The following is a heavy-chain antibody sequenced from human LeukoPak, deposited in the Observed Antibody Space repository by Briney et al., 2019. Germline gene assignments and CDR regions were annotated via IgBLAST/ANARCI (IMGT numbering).Heavy chain of an antibody. CDR1: GFTVNNSW. D-gene: IGHD7-27*01. CDR3: ARGGLPGGFDY. V-gene: IGHV3-74*01. CDR2: NNNDGTRI. Sequence: GAALLLCSAAAGFTVNNSWIWGGRRAPGRGVMYGSENNNDGTRIRDVDSVKGRFTISRDGAKNTLFLQMNSLRDEDTAMYYCARGGLPGGFDYWGQGILVTVSS. J-gene: IGHJ4*02.